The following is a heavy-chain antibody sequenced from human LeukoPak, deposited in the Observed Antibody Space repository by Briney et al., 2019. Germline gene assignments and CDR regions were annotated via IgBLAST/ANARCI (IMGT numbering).Heavy chain of an antibody. V-gene: IGHV3-30*04. Sequence: GGSLRLSCAASGFTFSSYAMHWVRQAPGKGLEWVAVISYDGNNKYYADSVKGRFTISRDNSKNTLYLQMNSLRAEDTAVYYCARDPKDCGGDCYIFDYWGQGALVTVSS. CDR2: ISYDGNNK. D-gene: IGHD2-21*02. CDR3: ARDPKDCGGDCYIFDY. J-gene: IGHJ4*02. CDR1: GFTFSSYA.